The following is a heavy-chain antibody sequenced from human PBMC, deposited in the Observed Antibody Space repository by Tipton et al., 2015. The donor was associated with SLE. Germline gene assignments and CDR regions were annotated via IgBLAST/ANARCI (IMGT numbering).Heavy chain of an antibody. CDR3: ARGRTDLDAFDI. CDR1: GGSFSGYY. J-gene: IGHJ3*02. Sequence: GLVKPSETLSLTCAVYGGSFSGYYWSWIRQPPGKGLEWIGEINHSGSTNYNPSLKSRVTISVDTSKNQFSLKLSSVTAADTAVYYCARGRTDLDAFDIWGQGTMVTVSS. CDR2: INHSGST. D-gene: IGHD1-14*01. V-gene: IGHV4-34*01.